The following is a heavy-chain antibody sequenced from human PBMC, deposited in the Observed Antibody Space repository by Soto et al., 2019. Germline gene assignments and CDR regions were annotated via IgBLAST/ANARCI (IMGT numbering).Heavy chain of an antibody. Sequence: GGSLRLSCAASGFTFSSYAMRWVRQAPGKGLEWVSAISVSGGSTYYADSVKGRFTISRDNSKNTLYLQRNSLRAEDTAVYYCAKDPCSSTGCYYFDYGGQGTLVT. J-gene: IGHJ4*02. CDR2: ISVSGGST. D-gene: IGHD2-2*01. CDR1: GFTFSSYA. CDR3: AKDPCSSTGCYYFDY. V-gene: IGHV3-23*01.